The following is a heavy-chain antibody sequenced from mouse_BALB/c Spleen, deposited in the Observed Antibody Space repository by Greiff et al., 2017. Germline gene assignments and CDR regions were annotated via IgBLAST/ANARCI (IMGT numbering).Heavy chain of an antibody. Sequence: ESGPGLVKPSQSLSLTCSVTGYSITSGYYWNWIRQFPGNKLEWMGYISYDGSNNYNPSLKNRISITRDTSKNQFFLKLNSVTTEDTATYYCARDPDYGYDGRYFDVWGAGTTVTVSS. D-gene: IGHD2-2*01. V-gene: IGHV3-6*02. CDR2: ISYDGSN. CDR3: ARDPDYGYDGRYFDV. J-gene: IGHJ1*01. CDR1: GYSITSGYY.